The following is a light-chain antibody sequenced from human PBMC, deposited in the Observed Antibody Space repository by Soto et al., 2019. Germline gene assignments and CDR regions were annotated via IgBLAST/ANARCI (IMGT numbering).Light chain of an antibody. CDR3: MQGAHWPPYT. V-gene: IGKV2-30*01. CDR1: QSLVCSDGNTY. CDR2: KVS. Sequence: DVVMTQSPLSLPVTLGQPASISCRSSQSLVCSDGNTYLHWFQQRPGQSPRRLIYKVSNRDSGVPDRFSGSGSGTDFTLKISRVEAEDIGVYYCMQGAHWPPYTFGQGTKLEIK. J-gene: IGKJ2*01.